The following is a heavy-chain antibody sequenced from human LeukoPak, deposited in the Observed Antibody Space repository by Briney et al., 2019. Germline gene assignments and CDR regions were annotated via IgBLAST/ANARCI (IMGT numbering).Heavy chain of an antibody. D-gene: IGHD2-15*01. CDR2: ISWNSGSI. Sequence: PGGSLRLSCAASGFTFDDYAMHWVRQVPGKGLEWVSGISWNSGSIGYADSVKGRFTISRDNAKNSLYLQMNSLRAEDTAVYYCAKGRGYCSGGSCYSLRLQGNVLDYWGQGTLVTVSS. CDR1: GFTFDDYA. V-gene: IGHV3-9*01. J-gene: IGHJ4*02. CDR3: AKGRGYCSGGSCYSLRLQGNVLDY.